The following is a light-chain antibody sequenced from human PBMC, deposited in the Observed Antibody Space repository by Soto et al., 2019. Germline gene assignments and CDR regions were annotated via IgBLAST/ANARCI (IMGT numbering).Light chain of an antibody. CDR3: CSYAGSYTFV. V-gene: IGLV2-11*01. CDR1: SSDVGGYNY. Sequence: QSVLTQPRSVSGSPGQSVTISCTGTSSDVGGYNYVSWYQQHPGKAPKLMIYDVSERTSGVPDRFSGSKSGNTASLTISGLQAEDEADYYCCSYAGSYTFVFAPGTKLTVL. J-gene: IGLJ1*01. CDR2: DVS.